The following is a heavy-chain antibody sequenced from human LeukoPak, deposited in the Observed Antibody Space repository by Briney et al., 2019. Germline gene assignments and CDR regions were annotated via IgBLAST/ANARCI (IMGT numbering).Heavy chain of an antibody. J-gene: IGHJ6*03. CDR2: IKQDGSEK. V-gene: IGHV3-7*01. CDR1: GFTFSSYW. CDR3: ARWGYEAAFHYYYYYYMDF. Sequence: PGGSLRLSCAASGFTFSSYWMSWVRQAPGKGLEWLVNIKQDGSEKYNVDSVKGRFTISRDNAKNSLYLQLNSLRAEDTAVYYCARWGYEAAFHYYYYYYMDFWGKGTTVTVSS. D-gene: IGHD2-15*01.